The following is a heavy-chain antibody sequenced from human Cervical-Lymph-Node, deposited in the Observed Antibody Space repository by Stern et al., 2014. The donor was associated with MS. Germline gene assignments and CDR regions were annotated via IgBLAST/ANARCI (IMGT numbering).Heavy chain of an antibody. D-gene: IGHD2-2*01. CDR3: AKVLGDIVVVPGTYYYYYGMDV. CDR1: GFTFSSYG. V-gene: IGHV3-30*18. CDR2: ISYDGSNK. Sequence: VQLLESGGGVVQPGRSLRLSCAASGFTFSSYGMHWVRQAPGKGLEWVAVISYDGSNKYYADSVKGRFTISRDNSKNTLYLQMNSLRAEDTAVYYCAKVLGDIVVVPGTYYYYYGMDVWGQGTTVTVSS. J-gene: IGHJ6*02.